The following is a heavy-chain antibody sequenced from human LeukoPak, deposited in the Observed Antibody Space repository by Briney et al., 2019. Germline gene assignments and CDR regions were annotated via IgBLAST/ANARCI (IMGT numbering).Heavy chain of an antibody. Sequence: SETLSLTCTVSGGSISSSSYYWGWIRQPPGKGLEWIGSIYYSGSTYYNPSLKSRVTISVDTSKNQFSLKLSSVTAADTAVYYCARALAYYYGSGKVEAFDIWGQGTMVTVSS. J-gene: IGHJ3*02. CDR2: IYYSGST. D-gene: IGHD3-10*01. CDR1: GGSISSSSYY. CDR3: ARALAYYYGSGKVEAFDI. V-gene: IGHV4-39*07.